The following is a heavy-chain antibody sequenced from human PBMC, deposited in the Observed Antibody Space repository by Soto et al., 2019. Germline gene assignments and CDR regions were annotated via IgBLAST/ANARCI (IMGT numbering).Heavy chain of an antibody. J-gene: IGHJ4*02. D-gene: IGHD4-4*01. Sequence: GGSLRLSCAASEFTFSTYAMSWVRQAPGKGLEWASGISGSGGGTYYADSVKGRFTISRDNSKNTVYLQMNSLRAEDTAVYYCAKPHRDVYSTAFFYHWGQGTLVTVS. CDR2: ISGSGGGT. CDR3: AKPHRDVYSTAFFYH. V-gene: IGHV3-23*01. CDR1: EFTFSTYA.